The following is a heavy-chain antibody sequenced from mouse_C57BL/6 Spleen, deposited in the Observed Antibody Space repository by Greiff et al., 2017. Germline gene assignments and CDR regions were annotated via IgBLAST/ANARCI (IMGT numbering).Heavy chain of an antibody. CDR2: IYPGSGNT. V-gene: IGHV1-76*01. J-gene: IGHJ4*01. Sequence: VQLQQSGAELVRPGASVKLSCKASGYTFTDYYINWVKQRPGQGLEWIARIYPGSGNTYYNEKFKGKATLTAEKSSSTAYMQLSSLTSEDSAVYFCARSAKGSYAMDYWGQGTSVTVSS. CDR1: GYTFTDYY. CDR3: ARSAKGSYAMDY. D-gene: IGHD1-3*01.